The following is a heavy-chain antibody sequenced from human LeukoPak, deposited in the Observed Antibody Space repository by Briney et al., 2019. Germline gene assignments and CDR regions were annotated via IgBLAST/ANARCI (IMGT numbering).Heavy chain of an antibody. CDR1: GGFISSGAYY. CDR3: ARDRGGLGATDY. D-gene: IGHD1-26*01. J-gene: IGHJ4*02. V-gene: IGHV4-30-4*08. Sequence: QASGALSLTCTVSGGFISSGAYYWSWVRQPPGKGLEWIAYISYSGSTYYNPSLKSQVTISIDTSKNQFSLKLSSVTAADTAVYYCARDRGGLGATDYWGQGTLVTVSS. CDR2: ISYSGST.